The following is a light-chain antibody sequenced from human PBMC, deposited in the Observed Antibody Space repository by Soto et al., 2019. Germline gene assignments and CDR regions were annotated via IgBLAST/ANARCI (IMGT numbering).Light chain of an antibody. Sequence: QSVLTQPPSASGTPGQRVTISFSGSISNIGSNTVNWYQQLPGTAPKLLIYSNNQRPSGVPDRFSGSKSGTSASLAISGLQSEDEADYYCAAWDDSLNGPVFGGGTKLTVL. CDR1: ISNIGSNT. CDR2: SNN. V-gene: IGLV1-44*01. J-gene: IGLJ2*01. CDR3: AAWDDSLNGPV.